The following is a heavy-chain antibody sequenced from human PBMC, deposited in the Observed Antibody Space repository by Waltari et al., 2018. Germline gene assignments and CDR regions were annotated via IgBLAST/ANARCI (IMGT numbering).Heavy chain of an antibody. Sequence: QVQLQQWGAGLLKPSETLSLTCAVYGGSFSGYYWSWIRQPPGKGLEWIGEINHSGSTNYNPSLKSRVTISVDTSKNQFSLMLSSVTAADTAVYYCASTAQRYYYYGMDVWGQGTTVTVSS. CDR3: ASTAQRYYYYGMDV. CDR1: GGSFSGYY. CDR2: INHSGST. D-gene: IGHD6-25*01. J-gene: IGHJ6*02. V-gene: IGHV4-34*01.